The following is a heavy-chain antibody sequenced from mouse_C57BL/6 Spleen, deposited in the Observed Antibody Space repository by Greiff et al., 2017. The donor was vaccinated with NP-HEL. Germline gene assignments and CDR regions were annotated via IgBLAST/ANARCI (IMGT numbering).Heavy chain of an antibody. Sequence: VQLQQSGAELVMPGASVKLSCKASGYTFTSYWMHWVKQRPGQGLEWIGEIDPSDSYTNYNQKFKGKSTLTVDKSSSTAYMQLSSLTSEDSAVYYCARALYGFYYFDYWGQGTTLTVSS. CDR2: IDPSDSYT. CDR3: ARALYGFYYFDY. D-gene: IGHD2-2*01. V-gene: IGHV1-69*01. J-gene: IGHJ2*01. CDR1: GYTFTSYW.